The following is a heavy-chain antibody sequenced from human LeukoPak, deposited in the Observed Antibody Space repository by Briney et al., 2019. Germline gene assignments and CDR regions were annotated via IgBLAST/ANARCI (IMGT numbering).Heavy chain of an antibody. D-gene: IGHD5-24*01. CDR3: ARGRRDGYNSGYLIDY. V-gene: IGHV1-18*01. Sequence: GASVKVSCKASGYTFTSYGISWVRQAPGQGLEWMGWISAYNGNTNYAQKLQGRVTMTTDTSTSTAYMELRSLRSGDTAVYYCARGRRDGYNSGYLIDYWGQGTLVTVSS. J-gene: IGHJ4*02. CDR2: ISAYNGNT. CDR1: GYTFTSYG.